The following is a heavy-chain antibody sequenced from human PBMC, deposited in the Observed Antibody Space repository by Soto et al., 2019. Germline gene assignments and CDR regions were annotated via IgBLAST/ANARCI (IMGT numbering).Heavy chain of an antibody. CDR1: GFTFSSYA. D-gene: IGHD5-18*01. CDR3: AKDGLGAYGYGSYYFDY. J-gene: IGHJ4*02. CDR2: ISSSGGST. Sequence: EVQLLESGGGLVQPGGSLRLSCAASGFTFSSYAMSWVRQAPGKGLEWVSTISSSGGSTYYADSVKGRFTISRDSSKNTLYLQMNSLRAEETAVYYCAKDGLGAYGYGSYYFDYWGQGTLVTVSS. V-gene: IGHV3-23*01.